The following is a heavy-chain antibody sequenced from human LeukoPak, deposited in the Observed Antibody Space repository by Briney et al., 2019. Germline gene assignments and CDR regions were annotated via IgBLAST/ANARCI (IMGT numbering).Heavy chain of an antibody. CDR2: IYTSGST. V-gene: IGHV4-61*02. CDR3: ARNAGDFWSGYYYYYYYMDV. Sequence: SETLSLTCTVSGGSISSGSYYWSWIRQPAGKGLEWIGRIYTSGSTNYNPSLKSRVTISVDTSKNQFSLKLSSVTAADTAVYYCARNAGDFWSGYYYYYYYMDVWGKGTTVTVSS. D-gene: IGHD3-3*01. J-gene: IGHJ6*03. CDR1: GGSISSGSYY.